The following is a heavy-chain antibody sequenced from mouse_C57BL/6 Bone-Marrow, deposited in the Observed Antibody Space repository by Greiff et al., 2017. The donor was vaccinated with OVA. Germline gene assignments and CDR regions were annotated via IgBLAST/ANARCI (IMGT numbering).Heavy chain of an antibody. V-gene: IGHV5-6*01. D-gene: IGHD2-2*01. Sequence: DVHLVESGGDLVKPGGSLKLSCAASGFTFSSYGMSWVRQTPDKRLEWVATISSGGSYTYYPDSVKGRFTISRDNAKNTLYLQMSSLKSEDTAMYYCARRGVTDFDYWGQGTTLTVSS. J-gene: IGHJ2*01. CDR2: ISSGGSYT. CDR3: ARRGVTDFDY. CDR1: GFTFSSYG.